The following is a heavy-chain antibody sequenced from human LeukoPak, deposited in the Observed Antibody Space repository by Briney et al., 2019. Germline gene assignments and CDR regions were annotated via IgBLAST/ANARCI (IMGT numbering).Heavy chain of an antibody. CDR2: ICSGGST. CDR1: GFTVSSNY. J-gene: IGHJ4*02. Sequence: GGSLRLSCAASGFTVSSNYMSWVRQAPGKGLEWVSVICSGGSTYYADSVKGRFTISRDNSKNTLYLQMNSLRAEDTAVYYCAREEAVALSYWGQGTLVTVSS. V-gene: IGHV3-66*01. D-gene: IGHD6-19*01. CDR3: AREEAVALSY.